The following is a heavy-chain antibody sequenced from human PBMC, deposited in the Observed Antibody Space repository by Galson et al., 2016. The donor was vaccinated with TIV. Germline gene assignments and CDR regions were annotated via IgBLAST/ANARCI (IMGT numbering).Heavy chain of an antibody. CDR3: ARGGWGYSSGRSYGMDV. J-gene: IGHJ6*02. Sequence: SLRLSCAASGFTFSSYSMNWVRQAPGKGLEWVSYISSSGSTIYYADSVKGRFTISRDNAKNSLYLQMNSLRAEDTAVYYCARGGWGYSSGRSYGMDVWGQGTTVTVSS. CDR2: ISSSGSTI. D-gene: IGHD6-19*01. V-gene: IGHV3-48*01. CDR1: GFTFSSYS.